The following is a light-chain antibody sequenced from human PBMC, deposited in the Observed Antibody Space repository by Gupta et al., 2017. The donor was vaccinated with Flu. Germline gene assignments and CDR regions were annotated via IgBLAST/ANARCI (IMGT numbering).Light chain of an antibody. Sequence: ENELTQSPGTLSLSPGERATLPCRASQSVSSSYLAWYQQKPGQAPPLLLYVSSSRATGIPARFIGSGSGTDFTLSLRRLEPEYCSLYYCQPSGSSPFCTFGQGTKVEIK. CDR3: QPSGSSPFCT. CDR1: QSVSSSY. V-gene: IGKV3-20*01. CDR2: VSS. J-gene: IGKJ2*02.